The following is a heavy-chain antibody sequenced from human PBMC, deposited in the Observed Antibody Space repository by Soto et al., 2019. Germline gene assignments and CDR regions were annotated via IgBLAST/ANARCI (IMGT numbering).Heavy chain of an antibody. J-gene: IGHJ4*02. D-gene: IGHD3-10*01. CDR3: ARARLWCGELLDY. CDR1: GYTFTGYY. Sequence: ASVKVSCKASGYTFTGYYMHWVRQAPGQGLEWMGWINPNSGGTNYAQKFQGWVTMTRDTSISTAYMELSRLRSDDTAVEYCARARLWCGELLDYWGQGTLVTVSS. V-gene: IGHV1-2*04. CDR2: INPNSGGT.